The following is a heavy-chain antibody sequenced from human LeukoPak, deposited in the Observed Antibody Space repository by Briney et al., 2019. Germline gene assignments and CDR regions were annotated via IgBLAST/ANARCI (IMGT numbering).Heavy chain of an antibody. CDR3: ARTYLRLGYFDY. Sequence: SETLSLTCTVSGGSISSYYWSWIRQPPGKGLEWIGYIYYSGSTNYNPSLKSRVTISVDTSKNQFSLKLSSVTAADTAVYYCARTYLRLGYFDYWGQGALVTVSS. J-gene: IGHJ4*02. CDR2: IYYSGST. V-gene: IGHV4-59*01. CDR1: GGSISSYY. D-gene: IGHD1-26*01.